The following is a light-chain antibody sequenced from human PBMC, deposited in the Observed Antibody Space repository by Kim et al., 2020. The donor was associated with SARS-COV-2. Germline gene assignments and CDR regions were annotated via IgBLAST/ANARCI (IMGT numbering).Light chain of an antibody. CDR1: QGNHKY. CDR2: DAS. Sequence: SASVGDRCTITSRASQGNHKYLAWYQQKPGKVPKLLIYDASKLESGFPSRFSGRGSGTSFTLTINSLQPEDVATYYCQKYDVAPYTFGQGTKLEI. J-gene: IGKJ2*01. CDR3: QKYDVAPYT. V-gene: IGKV1-27*01.